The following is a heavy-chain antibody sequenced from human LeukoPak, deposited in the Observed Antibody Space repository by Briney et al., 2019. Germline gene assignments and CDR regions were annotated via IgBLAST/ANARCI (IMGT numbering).Heavy chain of an antibody. Sequence: GGSLRLSCTASGSSFSSPGMNWVRQAPGKGLEWVSSINGESTFKVYADSVKGRFTISRDDAKNSLYLQMNSLRAEDTAVYYCAKNQTATWTSYDSSDIWGQGTLVTVSS. D-gene: IGHD1-7*01. J-gene: IGHJ3*02. CDR3: AKNQTATWTSYDSSDI. CDR1: GSSFSSPG. CDR2: INGESTFK. V-gene: IGHV3-21*01.